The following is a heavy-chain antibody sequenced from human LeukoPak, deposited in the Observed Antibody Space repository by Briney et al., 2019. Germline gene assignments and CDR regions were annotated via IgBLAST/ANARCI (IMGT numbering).Heavy chain of an antibody. J-gene: IGHJ4*02. D-gene: IGHD1-26*01. Sequence: GRSLRLSCAASGFTFSGYWMHWVRQAPGRGLVWVSRIHTDGSRTNYADSVWGRFTISRDNAKNTLYLHLDSLRAEDTAVYYCARGDHVGYFLDYWGQGTLVTVSS. V-gene: IGHV3-74*01. CDR2: IHTDGSRT. CDR1: GFTFSGYW. CDR3: ARGDHVGYFLDY.